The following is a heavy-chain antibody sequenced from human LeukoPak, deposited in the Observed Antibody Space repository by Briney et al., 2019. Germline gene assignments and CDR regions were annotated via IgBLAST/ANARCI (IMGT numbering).Heavy chain of an antibody. Sequence: ASVKVSCKASGYTFTSYGISWVRQAPGQGLEWMGWISAYNGNTNYAQKLQGRVTMTTDTSTSTAYKELRSLRSDDTAVYYCARDLSQYCSGGSCYYMVYWGQGTLVTVSS. CDR1: GYTFTSYG. D-gene: IGHD2-15*01. V-gene: IGHV1-18*04. CDR2: ISAYNGNT. CDR3: ARDLSQYCSGGSCYYMVY. J-gene: IGHJ4*02.